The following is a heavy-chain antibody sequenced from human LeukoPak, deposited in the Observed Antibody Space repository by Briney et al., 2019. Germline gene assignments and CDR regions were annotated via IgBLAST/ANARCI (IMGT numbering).Heavy chain of an antibody. J-gene: IGHJ4*02. CDR2: IYYSGST. D-gene: IGHD4-23*01. CDR1: GGSISSGGYY. Sequence: SETLSLTCTVSGGSISSGGYYWSWLRQHPGKGLEWIGYIYYSGSTYYNPSLKSRVTISVDTSKNQFSLKLGSVTAADTAVYYCARSPLGDYGGNSPLDYWGQGTLVTVSS. V-gene: IGHV4-31*03. CDR3: ARSPLGDYGGNSPLDY.